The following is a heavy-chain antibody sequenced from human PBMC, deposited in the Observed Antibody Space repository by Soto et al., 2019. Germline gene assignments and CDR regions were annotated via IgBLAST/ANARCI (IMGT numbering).Heavy chain of an antibody. CDR3: ARMNVDSYQFYYAMDV. CDR1: GFSLTTGKMG. CDR2: IFSDNER. Sequence: SGPTLVNPPDTLTLTCTVSGFSLTTGKMGVSWIRQPPGKALEWLAHIFSDNERSYSTSLQGRLTISKDTSGSQVVLSMTNVDPVDTATYYCARMNVDSYQFYYAMDVWGQGTTVTVS. D-gene: IGHD4-17*01. V-gene: IGHV2-26*01. J-gene: IGHJ6*02.